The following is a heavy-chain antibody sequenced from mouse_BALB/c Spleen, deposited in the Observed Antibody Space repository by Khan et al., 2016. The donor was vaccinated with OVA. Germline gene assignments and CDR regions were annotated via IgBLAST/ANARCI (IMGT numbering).Heavy chain of an antibody. Sequence: QVRLQQSGAELAKPGASVKMSCKASGYTFINYWILWVKQRPGQGLEWIGYINPSTGYTEYNQNFKDKATLTADKSSSTAYMQLSSLTSEDSAVYYCARSGLRWDFDYWGQGTTLTGSS. D-gene: IGHD1-1*01. CDR2: INPSTGYT. J-gene: IGHJ2*01. V-gene: IGHV1-7*01. CDR1: GYTFINYW. CDR3: ARSGLRWDFDY.